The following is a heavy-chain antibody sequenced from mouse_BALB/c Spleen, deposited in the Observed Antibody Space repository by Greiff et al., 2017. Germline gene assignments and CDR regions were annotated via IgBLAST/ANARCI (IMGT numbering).Heavy chain of an antibody. CDR2: IYPSDSYT. CDR1: GHTFTSYW. Sequence: QVQLQQPGAELVRPGASVKLSCKASGHTFTSYWINWVKQRPGQGLEWIGNIYPSDSYTNYNQKFKDKATLTVDKSSSTAYMQLSSPTSEDSAVYYCTRDSSGYWYFGVGGAGTTDTVSS. V-gene: IGHV1-69*02. CDR3: TRDSSGYWYFGV. D-gene: IGHD3-2*01. J-gene: IGHJ1*01.